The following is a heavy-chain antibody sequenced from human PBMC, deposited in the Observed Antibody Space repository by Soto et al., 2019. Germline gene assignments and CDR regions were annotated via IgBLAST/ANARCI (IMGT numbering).Heavy chain of an antibody. D-gene: IGHD5-12*01. CDR2: IRSNSTYR. J-gene: IGHJ4*02. CDR1: GFTFSTYT. CDR3: VRVLVGYNQVPFDH. Sequence: GGSLRLSCAASGFTFSTYTLAWFRQAPGKGLEWVSSIRSNSTYRFYADSVKGRFIISRDNAKLSLYLQMNRLRAEDTAVYYCVRVLVGYNQVPFDHWGQGTLVTVSS. V-gene: IGHV3-21*01.